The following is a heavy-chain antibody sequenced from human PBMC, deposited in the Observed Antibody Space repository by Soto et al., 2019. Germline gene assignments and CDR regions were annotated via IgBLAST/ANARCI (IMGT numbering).Heavy chain of an antibody. D-gene: IGHD6-6*01. CDR2: ISAYNGNT. J-gene: IGHJ5*02. CDR1: GYRLTSYG. V-gene: IGHV1-18*01. Sequence: GASVKVSCTASGYRLTSYGISWVRQAPGQGLEWMGWISAYNGNTNYAQKLQGRVTMTTDTSTSTAYMELRSLRSDDTAVYYCARVFSSSSRSGFDPWGQGTLVTVSS. CDR3: ARVFSSSSRSGFDP.